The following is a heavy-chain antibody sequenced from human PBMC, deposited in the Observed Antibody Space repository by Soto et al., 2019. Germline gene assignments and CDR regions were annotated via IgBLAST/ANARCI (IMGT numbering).Heavy chain of an antibody. CDR2: IYYSGST. D-gene: IGHD3-10*01. J-gene: IGHJ5*02. CDR1: GGSMSSYY. Sequence: QVQLQESGPGLVKPSETLSLTCTVSGGSMSSYYWSWIRQPPGKGLEWIGYIYYSGSTIYNPSLKSRVTISADPSKNQFSLKLSSVTAADTAVYYWARYGSGSSVWFDPWGQGTLVTVSS. V-gene: IGHV4-59*01. CDR3: ARYGSGSSVWFDP.